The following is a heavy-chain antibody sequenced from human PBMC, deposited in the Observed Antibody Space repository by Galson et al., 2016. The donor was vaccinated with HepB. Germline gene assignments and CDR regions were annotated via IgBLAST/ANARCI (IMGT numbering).Heavy chain of an antibody. CDR2: ISVDGVGK. V-gene: IGHV3-30-3*01. CDR3: ATEGGTSGRAGYLDY. Sequence: SLRLSCAASGLTLSNHVIHCVRQASGKGLEWVAAISVDGVGKYYADSVKGRFTVSRDNSKNIVYLQMNSVRVEGTAIYFCATEGGTSGRAGYLDYWGQGTLVTVSS. D-gene: IGHD6-25*01. CDR1: GLTLSNHV. J-gene: IGHJ4*02.